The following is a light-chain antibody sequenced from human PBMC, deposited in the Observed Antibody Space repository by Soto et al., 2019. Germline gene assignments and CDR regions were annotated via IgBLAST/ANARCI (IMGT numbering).Light chain of an antibody. CDR2: WAS. CDR3: QQYYSTPFT. Sequence: DIVMTQSPDSLAVSLGERATINCKSSQSVLYSSNNKNYLACYQQKPGQPPKLLIYWASTRESGVPDRFSGSGSGTDFTLTISSLQAEDVAVYYCQQYYSTPFTFGGGTKVEIK. V-gene: IGKV4-1*01. J-gene: IGKJ4*01. CDR1: QSVLYSSNNKNY.